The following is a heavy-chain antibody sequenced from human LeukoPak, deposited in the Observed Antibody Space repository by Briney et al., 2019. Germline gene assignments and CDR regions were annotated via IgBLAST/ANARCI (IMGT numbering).Heavy chain of an antibody. V-gene: IGHV3-30*02. D-gene: IGHD2-21*02. Sequence: PGGSLRLSCAASGFTFSSYGMHWVRQAPGKGLEWVAFIRYDGSNKYYADSVKGRFTISRDNSKNTLYLQMSSLRAEDTAVYYCAKGGGWGDHRYFDYWGQGTLVTVSS. CDR3: AKGGGWGDHRYFDY. CDR1: GFTFSSYG. CDR2: IRYDGSNK. J-gene: IGHJ4*02.